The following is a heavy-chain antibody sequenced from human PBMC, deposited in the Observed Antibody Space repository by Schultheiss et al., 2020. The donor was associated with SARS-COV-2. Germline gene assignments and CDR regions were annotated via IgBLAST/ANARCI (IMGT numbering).Heavy chain of an antibody. CDR2: ISSSGSTI. Sequence: GGSLRLSCAASGFTFSSYAMSWVRQAPGKGLEWVSYISSSGSTIYYADSVKGRFTISRDNSKNTLYLQMNSLRAEDTAVYYCARDIVVVPAAIRRTNYYYYGMDVWGQGTTVTVSS. CDR3: ARDIVVVPAAIRRTNYYYYGMDV. CDR1: GFTFSSYA. V-gene: IGHV3-23*01. D-gene: IGHD2-2*01. J-gene: IGHJ6*02.